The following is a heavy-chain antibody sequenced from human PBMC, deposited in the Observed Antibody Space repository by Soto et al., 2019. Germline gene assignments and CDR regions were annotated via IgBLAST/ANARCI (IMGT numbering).Heavy chain of an antibody. CDR2: IIPIFGTA. CDR1: GGTFSSYA. V-gene: IGHV1-69*01. J-gene: IGHJ4*02. CDR3: ARERGYYYGSGSYRLFDY. D-gene: IGHD3-10*01. Sequence: QVQLVQSGAEVKKPGSSVKVSCKASGGTFSSYAIRWVRQAPGQGLEWMGGIIPIFGTANYAQKFQGRVTITADESTSTAYMELSSLRSEDTAVYYCARERGYYYGSGSYRLFDYWGQGTLVTVSS.